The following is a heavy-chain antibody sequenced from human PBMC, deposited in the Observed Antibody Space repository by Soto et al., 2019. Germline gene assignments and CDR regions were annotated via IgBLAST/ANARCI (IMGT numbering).Heavy chain of an antibody. CDR1: GFTVSSNY. J-gene: IGHJ3*02. CDR3: ASSSTYYYDSSGYPSYAFDI. Sequence: PGGSLRLSCAASGFTVSSNYMSWVRQAPGKGLEWVSVIYSGGSTYYADSVKGRFTISRHNSKNTLYLQMNSLRAEDTAVYYCASSSTYYYDSSGYPSYAFDIWGQGTMVTVSS. D-gene: IGHD3-22*01. V-gene: IGHV3-53*04. CDR2: IYSGGST.